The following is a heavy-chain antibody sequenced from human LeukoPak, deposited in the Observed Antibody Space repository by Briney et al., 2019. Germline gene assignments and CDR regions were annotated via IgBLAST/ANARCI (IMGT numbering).Heavy chain of an antibody. D-gene: IGHD4-17*01. CDR2: INHSGST. CDR1: GGSFSGYY. J-gene: IGHJ4*02. CDR3: ARVGTYGDFIDY. Sequence: SETLSLTCAVYGGSFSGYYWSWIRQPPGKGLEWIGEINHSGSTNYNPSLKSRVTISVDTSKNQFSLKLSSVTAADTAVYYCARVGTYGDFIDYWGQGTLVTVYS. V-gene: IGHV4-34*01.